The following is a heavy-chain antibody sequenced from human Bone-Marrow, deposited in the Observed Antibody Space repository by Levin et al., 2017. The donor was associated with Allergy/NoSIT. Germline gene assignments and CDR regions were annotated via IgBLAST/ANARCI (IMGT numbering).Heavy chain of an antibody. Sequence: ASVKVSCKASGYIFSNYAMAWVRQAPGQGLEWMGWINTNTGNPTYARGFTGRFVFSLDTSVNTAYLQISNLKAEDTAVYYCARKGTAATGSYYNYYDMDVWGKGTTVTVSS. J-gene: IGHJ6*03. CDR2: INTNTGNP. CDR3: ARKGTAATGSYYNYYDMDV. D-gene: IGHD6-13*01. V-gene: IGHV7-4-1*02. CDR1: GYIFSNYA.